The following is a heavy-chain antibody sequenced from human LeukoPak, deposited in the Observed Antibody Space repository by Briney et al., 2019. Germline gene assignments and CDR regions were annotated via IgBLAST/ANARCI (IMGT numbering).Heavy chain of an antibody. CDR2: ISGSGGST. V-gene: IGHV3-23*01. J-gene: IGHJ4*02. Sequence: QPGGSLRLSCAASGFTFSSYAMSWVRQAPGKGLKWVSAISGSGGSTYYADSVKGRFTISRDNAKNSLYLQMNSLRAEDTAVYYCARDSIVGATPFFDYWGQGTLVTVSS. CDR1: GFTFSSYA. D-gene: IGHD1-26*01. CDR3: ARDSIVGATPFFDY.